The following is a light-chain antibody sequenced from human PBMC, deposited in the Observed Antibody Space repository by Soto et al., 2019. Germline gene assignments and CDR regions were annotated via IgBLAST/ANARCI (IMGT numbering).Light chain of an antibody. CDR3: MQALQTAFI. V-gene: IGKV2-28*01. Sequence: DSVMTQSPLSLPVTPGEPASSSCRSSQSLLQTNGNTYLDWYLQKPGQSPQPLISLITNRASGVPERFSGSRSGKDFTLKINRVEAEDVGVYYLMQALQTAFIFGGRTKVEIK. CDR2: LIT. CDR1: QSLLQTNGNTY. J-gene: IGKJ4*01.